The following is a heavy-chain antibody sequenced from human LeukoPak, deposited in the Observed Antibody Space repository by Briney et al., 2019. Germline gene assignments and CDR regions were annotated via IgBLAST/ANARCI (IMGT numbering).Heavy chain of an antibody. Sequence: GGSLRLSCAASGFPFSSYAMHWVRQAPGKGLEWVAVISYDGSNKYYADSVKGRFTISRDNSKNTLYLQMNSLRAEDTAVYYCARDSSSWSNWFDPWGQGTLVTVSS. V-gene: IGHV3-30-3*01. D-gene: IGHD6-13*01. CDR1: GFPFSSYA. J-gene: IGHJ5*02. CDR2: ISYDGSNK. CDR3: ARDSSSWSNWFDP.